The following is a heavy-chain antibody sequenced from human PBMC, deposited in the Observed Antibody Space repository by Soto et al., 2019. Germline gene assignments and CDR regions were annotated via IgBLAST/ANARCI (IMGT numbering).Heavy chain of an antibody. D-gene: IGHD3-9*01. CDR2: MHHTQGT. CDR3: ARVPFVGYFDWLDP. CDR1: GASISSYY. V-gene: IGHV4-59*01. Sequence: PSETLSLTCIVSGASISSYYWTWIRQPPGGGLEWIGYMHHTQGTNDNPSLRGRVHMSIDTSMNQFSLRLTSVTAADTAVYYCARVPFVGYFDWLDPWGHGTLVTVS. J-gene: IGHJ5*02.